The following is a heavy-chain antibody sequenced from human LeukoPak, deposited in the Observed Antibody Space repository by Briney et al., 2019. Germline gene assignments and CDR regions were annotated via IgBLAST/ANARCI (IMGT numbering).Heavy chain of an antibody. CDR3: AKEMPGVAVTGILDH. J-gene: IGHJ4*02. V-gene: IGHV3-23*01. CDR1: GFTFSRYA. CDR2: ISGSGGST. D-gene: IGHD6-19*01. Sequence: GGSLRRSCAASGFTFSRYAMNWVRQAPGKGLEWVSGISGSGGSTYYADSVKGRFTVSRDNSKNTLYLQMNSLRAEDTAVYYCAKEMPGVAVTGILDHWGQRTLVTVSS.